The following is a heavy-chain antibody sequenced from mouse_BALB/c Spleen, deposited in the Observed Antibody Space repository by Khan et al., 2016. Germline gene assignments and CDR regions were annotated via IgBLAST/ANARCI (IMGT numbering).Heavy chain of an antibody. J-gene: IGHJ3*01. CDR1: GFSLTSYG. Sequence: QVQLKESGPGLVAPSQSLSITCTVSGFSLTSYGVHWVRQPPGKGLEWLGVIWAGGSTNYNSALMSRLSISKDNSKSQVFLKMNSLQTDDTAMYYCARTKIYDGYGFAYWGQGTLVTVSA. D-gene: IGHD2-3*01. CDR2: IWAGGST. V-gene: IGHV2-9*02. CDR3: ARTKIYDGYGFAY.